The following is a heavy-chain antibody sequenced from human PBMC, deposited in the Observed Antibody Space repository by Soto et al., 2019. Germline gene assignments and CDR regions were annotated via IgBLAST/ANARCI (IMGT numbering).Heavy chain of an antibody. J-gene: IGHJ4*02. CDR1: GGSISSYY. CDR3: ARGFNYYDSSGYPRGDY. Sequence: SETLSLTCTVSGGSISSYYWSWIRQPPGKGLEWIGEINHSGSTNYNPSLKSRVTISVDTSKNQFSLKLSSVTAADTAVYYCARGFNYYDSSGYPRGDYWGQGTLVTVSS. V-gene: IGHV4-34*01. D-gene: IGHD3-22*01. CDR2: INHSGST.